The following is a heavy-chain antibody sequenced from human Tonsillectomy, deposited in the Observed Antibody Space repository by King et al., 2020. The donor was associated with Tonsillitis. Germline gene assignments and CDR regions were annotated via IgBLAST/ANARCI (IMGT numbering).Heavy chain of an antibody. CDR1: GFTFSTYD. V-gene: IGHV3-64D*06. CDR2: ISSYGGST. J-gene: IGHJ4*02. CDR3: VKGRAAAGRFDH. Sequence: QLVQSGGDLVQPGGSLRLSCSASGFTFSTYDMHWVRQAPGKGLEYVSGISSYGGSTYYADSVKGRFTISRDNSKNTMYLQLSSLRTDDTAVYYCVKGRAAAGRFDHWGQGTLVTVSS. D-gene: IGHD6-13*01.